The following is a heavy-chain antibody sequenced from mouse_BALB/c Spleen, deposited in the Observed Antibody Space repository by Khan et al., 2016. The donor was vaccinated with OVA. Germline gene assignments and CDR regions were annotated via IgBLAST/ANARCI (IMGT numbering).Heavy chain of an antibody. CDR1: GFNIKDSY. Sequence: VRLQQSGAELVKPGASVKFSCSASGFNIKDSYIHWMKQRPEQGLEWIGRIDPPNDDSKYGPKFHAKATFTEDTSSNTAFLQLSSLTSENTAVYYCDNLYGNRFAFWGQGTLVTVSA. CDR3: DNLYGNRFAF. CDR2: IDPPNDDS. D-gene: IGHD2-1*01. V-gene: IGHV14-3*02. J-gene: IGHJ3*01.